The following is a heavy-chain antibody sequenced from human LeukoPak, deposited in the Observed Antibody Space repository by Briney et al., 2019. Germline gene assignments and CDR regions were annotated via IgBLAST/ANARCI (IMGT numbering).Heavy chain of an antibody. V-gene: IGHV4-61*02. J-gene: IGHJ6*03. D-gene: IGHD2-2*01. Sequence: SETLSLTCTVSGGSISSGSYYWSWIRQPAGKGLEWIGRIYTSGSTNYNPSLKSRVTISVDTSKNQFSLKLGSVTAADTAVYYCARDRCSSTSCYFGYYYYMDVWGKGTTVTVSS. CDR1: GGSISSGSYY. CDR2: IYTSGST. CDR3: ARDRCSSTSCYFGYYYYMDV.